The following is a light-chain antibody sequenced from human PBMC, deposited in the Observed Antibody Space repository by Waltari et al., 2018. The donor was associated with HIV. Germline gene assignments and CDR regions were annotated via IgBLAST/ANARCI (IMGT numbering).Light chain of an antibody. CDR2: WAS. CDR3: QQYFSVPPT. Sequence: DIVMTQSPDPLAVSLGERATINCTSSRTVFYSSDNRNYLAWYLQRPGQSPQGRIFWASTRASGVPARLSGSGSGTDFSLTLSSLQADDVGIYYCQQYFSVPPTFGGGTKVAI. J-gene: IGKJ4*01. CDR1: RTVFYSSDNRNY. V-gene: IGKV4-1*01.